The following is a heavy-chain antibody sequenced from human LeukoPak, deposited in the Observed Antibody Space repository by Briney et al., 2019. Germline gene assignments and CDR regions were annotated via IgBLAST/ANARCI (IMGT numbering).Heavy chain of an antibody. CDR3: ARRRPPNAHGRTPAHPSWFDP. CDR1: GGTFSGYY. D-gene: IGHD4/OR15-4a*01. J-gene: IGHJ5*02. CDR2: INHSGST. V-gene: IGHV4-34*01. Sequence: PSETLSLTCAVYGGTFSGYYWSWIRQPPGKGLEWIGEINHSGSTNYNPSLKSRDTISVDTSKNQFSLKLSSVTAADTAVYYCARRRPPNAHGRTPAHPSWFDPWGQGTLVTVSS.